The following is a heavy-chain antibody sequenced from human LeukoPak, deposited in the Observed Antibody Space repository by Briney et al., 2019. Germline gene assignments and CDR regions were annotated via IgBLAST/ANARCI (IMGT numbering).Heavy chain of an antibody. Sequence: GGSLRLSCAASGFTFSSYAMSWVRQAPGKVVEWVSAISGSGGSTYYAHSVKGRFTISRDNSKNTLYLQMNSLRAEDTAVYYCAKDHSSGWPYCFPYWGQGTLVTVSS. J-gene: IGHJ4*02. CDR2: ISGSGGST. CDR1: GFTFSSYA. CDR3: AKDHSSGWPYCFPY. D-gene: IGHD6-19*01. V-gene: IGHV3-23*01.